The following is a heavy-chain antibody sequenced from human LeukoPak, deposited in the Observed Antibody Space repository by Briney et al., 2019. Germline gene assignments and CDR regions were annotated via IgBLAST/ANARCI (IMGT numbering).Heavy chain of an antibody. CDR1: GYTFTSYD. CDR2: MNPNSGNT. D-gene: IGHD3-10*01. J-gene: IGHJ4*02. CDR3: ARGRVHELLYLCY. Sequence: ASVKVSCKASGYTFTSYDNNWVRQATGQGLEWMGWMNPNSGNTGYAQKFQGRVTMTRNTSISTAYMELSSLRSEDTAVYYCARGRVHELLYLCYWGQGTLVTVSS. V-gene: IGHV1-8*01.